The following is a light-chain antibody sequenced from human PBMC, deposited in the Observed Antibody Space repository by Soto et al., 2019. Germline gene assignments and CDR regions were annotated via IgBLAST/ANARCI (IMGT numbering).Light chain of an antibody. CDR1: SGHSSYA. CDR2: VNSDGRH. J-gene: IGLJ2*01. Sequence: QSVLTQSPSASASLGASVKLTCTLSSGHSSYAIAWHQQQPEKGPRYLMWVNSDGRHIKGDGIPDRFSGSSSGAERYLTISSLQSEDEADYYCQTWGTGTVVFSGGTKLTVL. CDR3: QTWGTGTVV. V-gene: IGLV4-69*01.